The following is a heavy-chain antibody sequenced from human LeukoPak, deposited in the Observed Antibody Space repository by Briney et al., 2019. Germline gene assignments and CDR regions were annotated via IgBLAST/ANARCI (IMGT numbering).Heavy chain of an antibody. CDR3: ARSDYDILTGLDS. Sequence: ASVKVSCKASGGTFSSYAISWVRQAPGQGLEWMGGIIPIFGTANYAQKFQGRVTITTDESTSTAYMELSSLRSEDTAVYYCARSDYDILTGLDSWGQGTLVTVSS. V-gene: IGHV1-69*05. CDR1: GGTFSSYA. J-gene: IGHJ5*01. CDR2: IIPIFGTA. D-gene: IGHD3-9*01.